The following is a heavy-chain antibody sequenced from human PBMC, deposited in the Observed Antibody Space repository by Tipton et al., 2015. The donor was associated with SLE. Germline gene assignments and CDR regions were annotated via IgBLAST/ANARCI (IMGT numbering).Heavy chain of an antibody. Sequence: LRLSCAASGFTFSSYSMNWVRQAPGKGLEWIGYIYHNGNTYYNPSLNSRVTMSLDRSRNQFSLKLTSVTAADTAVYYCARGYLDYADYPPHWYFDLWGRGTLVTVSS. CDR1: GFTFSSYS. CDR3: ARGYLDYADYPPHWYFDL. V-gene: IGHV4-59*04. J-gene: IGHJ2*01. CDR2: IYHNGNT. D-gene: IGHD4-17*01.